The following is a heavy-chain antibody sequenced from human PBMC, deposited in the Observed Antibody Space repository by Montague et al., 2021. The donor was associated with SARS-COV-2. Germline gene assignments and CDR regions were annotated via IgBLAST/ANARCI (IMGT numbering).Heavy chain of an antibody. J-gene: IGHJ5*02. CDR2: IHWDEDK. CDR3: AHISKLARVRWFDP. D-gene: IGHD3-16*02. CDR1: GFSLTSSGEG. V-gene: IGHV2-5*02. Sequence: PALVKPTQTLTLTCTVSGFSLTSSGEGVGWIRQPPGKALEWLALIHWDEDKRYSPSLKNRLVVTNDSAKNQVVLTVINMDPADTGTYYCAHISKLARVRWFDPWGQGTLVTVSS.